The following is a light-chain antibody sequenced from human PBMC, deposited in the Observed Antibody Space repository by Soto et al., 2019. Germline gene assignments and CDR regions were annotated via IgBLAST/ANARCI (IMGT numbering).Light chain of an antibody. J-gene: IGKJ1*01. CDR1: QTISRW. CDR3: QQYQTWT. V-gene: IGKV1-5*03. Sequence: DIQMTQSPLTLSASVGDRVTITCRASQTISRWLAWYQQKPGKAPKLLIYRASSLESGVPSRFSGSGSGTEFTLTIRSLQADDSETYYCQQYQTWTFGQGTKVEIK. CDR2: RAS.